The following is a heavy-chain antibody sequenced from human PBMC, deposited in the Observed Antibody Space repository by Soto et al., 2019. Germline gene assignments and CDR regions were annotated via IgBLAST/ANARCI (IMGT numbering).Heavy chain of an antibody. CDR3: TRDGVPL. D-gene: IGHD3-3*01. CDR1: GFTFSTFT. CDR2: INTNGDST. Sequence: GGSLRLSXAASGFTFSTFTLNWVRQAPGKGLEWVSSINTNGDSTYYEDSVRGRFTISRDNARASLYLQMDSLRVDDTAVYYCTRDGVPLWGQGTMVTVSS. V-gene: IGHV3-21*01. J-gene: IGHJ3*01.